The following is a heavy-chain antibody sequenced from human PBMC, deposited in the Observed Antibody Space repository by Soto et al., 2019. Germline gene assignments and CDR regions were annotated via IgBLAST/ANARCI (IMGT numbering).Heavy chain of an antibody. CDR3: ARGGRSYYDILTGYYAWFDP. J-gene: IGHJ5*02. Sequence: PSETLSLTCTVSGGSISGYYWSWIRQPPGKGLEWIGEINHSGSTNYNPSLKSRVTISVDTSKNQFSLKLSSVTAADTAVYYCARGGRSYYDILTGYYAWFDPWGQGTLVTVSS. CDR2: INHSGST. CDR1: GGSISGYY. D-gene: IGHD3-9*01. V-gene: IGHV4-34*01.